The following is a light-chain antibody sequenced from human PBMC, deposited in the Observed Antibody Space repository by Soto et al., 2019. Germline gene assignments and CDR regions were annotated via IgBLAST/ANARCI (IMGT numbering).Light chain of an antibody. CDR1: QSISSW. V-gene: IGKV1-5*01. CDR3: QQYNHYWT. J-gene: IGKJ1*01. Sequence: DIPMTQSPPSLTASVGDRVTITCRASQSISSWLAWYQQKPGKAPKVLIYDASSLESGVPSRFSGSGSGTEFSLTISSLQPDDFATYCCQQYNHYWTFGQGTKVDI. CDR2: DAS.